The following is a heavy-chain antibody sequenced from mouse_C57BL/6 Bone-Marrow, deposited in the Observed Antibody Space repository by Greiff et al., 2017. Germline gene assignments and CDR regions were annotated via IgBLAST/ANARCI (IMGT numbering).Heavy chain of an antibody. CDR2: IWGDGST. CDR3: GKGEYPYAMDY. D-gene: IGHD5-1*01. CDR1: GFSLTSYG. J-gene: IGHJ4*01. V-gene: IGHV2-3*01. Sequence: VQGVESGPGLVAPSQSLSITCTVSGFSLTSYGVSWVRQPPGKGLEWLGVIWGDGSTNYHSALISKLSISKDNSKSQVFLKLNSLQTDDTATYYGGKGEYPYAMDYWGQGTSVTVSS.